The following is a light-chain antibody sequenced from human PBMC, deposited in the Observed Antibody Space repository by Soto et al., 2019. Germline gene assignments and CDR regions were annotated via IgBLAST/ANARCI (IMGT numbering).Light chain of an antibody. J-gene: IGLJ3*02. CDR2: KDS. CDR1: VLAKKY. CDR3: YSVADNNLV. V-gene: IGLV3-27*01. Sequence: SYELTQPSSVSVSQGQTARITCSGDVLAKKYARWFQQKPGQAPVVVIYKDSERPSGIPERFSGYSSGTTVTLSISGAQVEDEADYYCYSVADNNLVFGGGTKLTV.